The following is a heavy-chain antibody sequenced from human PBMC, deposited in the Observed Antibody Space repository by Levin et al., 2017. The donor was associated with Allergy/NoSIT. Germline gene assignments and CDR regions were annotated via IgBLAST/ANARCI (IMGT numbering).Heavy chain of an antibody. CDR2: IFYSGST. CDR3: ARGGPVLLSFGGETGGGFDS. D-gene: IGHD3-10*01. V-gene: IGHV4-59*01. CDR1: GGSISGNY. J-gene: IGHJ4*02. Sequence: KASETLSLTCTVSGGSISGNYWSWIRQPPGKGLEWIGYIFYSGSTNYNPSLKSRVTISVDTSKNQFSLKLSAVIAADTAVYYCARGGPVLLSFGGETGGGFDSWGQGTLVTVSS.